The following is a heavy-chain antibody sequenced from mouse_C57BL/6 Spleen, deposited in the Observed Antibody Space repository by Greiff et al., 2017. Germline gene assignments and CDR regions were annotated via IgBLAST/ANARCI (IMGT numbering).Heavy chain of an antibody. D-gene: IGHD1-1*01. CDR2: IDPSDSET. J-gene: IGHJ4*01. CDR1: GYTFTSYW. V-gene: IGHV1-52*01. Sequence: QVQLQQSGAELVRPGSSVKLSCKASGYTFTSYWMHWVKQRPIQGLEWIGNIDPSDSETHYNQKFKDKATLTVDKSSSTAYMQLSSLTSEDSAVYYCARWYYGSSYGYAMDYWGQGTSVTVSS. CDR3: ARWYYGSSYGYAMDY.